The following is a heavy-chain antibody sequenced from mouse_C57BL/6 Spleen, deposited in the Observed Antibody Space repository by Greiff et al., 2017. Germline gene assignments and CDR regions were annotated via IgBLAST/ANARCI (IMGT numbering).Heavy chain of an antibody. CDR3: ARVTGTWWYFDD. D-gene: IGHD4-1*01. J-gene: IGHJ1*03. V-gene: IGHV1-66*01. CDR2: IYPGSGNT. Sequence: QVQLKESGPELVKPGASVKISCKASGYSFTSYYIHWVKQRPGQGLEWIGWIYPGSGNTKYNEKFKGKATLTADTSSSTAYMQLSSLTSEDSAVYYCARVTGTWWYFDDWGTGTTVTVSS. CDR1: GYSFTSYY.